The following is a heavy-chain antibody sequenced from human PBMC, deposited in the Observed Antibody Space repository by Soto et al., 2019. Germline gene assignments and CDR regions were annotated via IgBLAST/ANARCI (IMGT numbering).Heavy chain of an antibody. J-gene: IGHJ5*02. Sequence: SVKVSCKASGGTFSSYTISWVRQAPGQGLEWMGRIIPILGIANYAQKFQGRVTITADKSTSTAYMELSSLRSEDTAVYYCARDPTRIAAAGTGTYNWFDPWGQGTLVTVSS. CDR2: IIPILGIA. V-gene: IGHV1-69*04. D-gene: IGHD6-13*01. CDR1: GGTFSSYT. CDR3: ARDPTRIAAAGTGTYNWFDP.